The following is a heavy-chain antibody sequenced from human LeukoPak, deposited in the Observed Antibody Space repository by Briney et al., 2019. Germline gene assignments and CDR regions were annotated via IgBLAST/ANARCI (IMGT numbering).Heavy chain of an antibody. Sequence: GGSLRLSCAASGFTFSSYAMSWVRQAPGKGLKWVSAISGSGGSTYYADSVKGRFTISRDNSKNTLYLQMNSLRVEDTAVYYCASQLPPTNWFDPWGQGTLVTVSS. J-gene: IGHJ5*02. D-gene: IGHD2-2*01. CDR2: ISGSGGST. CDR3: ASQLPPTNWFDP. CDR1: GFTFSSYA. V-gene: IGHV3-23*01.